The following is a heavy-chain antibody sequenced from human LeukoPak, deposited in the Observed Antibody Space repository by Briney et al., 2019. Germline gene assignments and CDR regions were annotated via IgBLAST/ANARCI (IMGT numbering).Heavy chain of an antibody. CDR3: ASYDSSGYYPSDAFDI. J-gene: IGHJ3*02. CDR1: GFTFSSYW. D-gene: IGHD3-22*01. CDR2: IKQDGSEE. Sequence: PGGSLRLSCAASGFTFSSYWMSWVRQAPGKGLEWVANIKQDGSEEYYVDSVKGRFTISRDNAKNSLYLQMNSLRAEDTAVYYCASYDSSGYYPSDAFDIWGQGTMVTVSS. V-gene: IGHV3-7*01.